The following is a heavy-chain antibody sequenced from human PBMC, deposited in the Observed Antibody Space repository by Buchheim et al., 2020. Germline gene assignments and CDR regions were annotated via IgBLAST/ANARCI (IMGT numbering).Heavy chain of an antibody. J-gene: IGHJ4*02. CDR3: ARGAIVVVPAAPDDY. V-gene: IGHV3-48*02. D-gene: IGHD2-2*01. CDR2: ISSSSSTI. Sequence: EVQLVESGGGLVQPGGSLRLSCAASGFTFSSYSMNWVRQAPGKGLGWVSYISSSSSTIYYADSVKGRFTISRDNAKNSMYLKMNSLRDEDTAVYYCARGAIVVVPAAPDDYWGQGTL. CDR1: GFTFSSYS.